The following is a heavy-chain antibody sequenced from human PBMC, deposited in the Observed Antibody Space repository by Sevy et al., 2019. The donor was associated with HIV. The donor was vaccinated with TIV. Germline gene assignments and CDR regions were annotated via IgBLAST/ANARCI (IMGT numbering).Heavy chain of an antibody. CDR3: AEGANNWNDVAWFDP. CDR1: GFTFSSYA. V-gene: IGHV3-23*01. Sequence: GGSLRLSCAASGFTFSSYAMSWVRQAPGKGLEWVSAISGSGGSTYYADSVKGRFTISRDNSKNTLYLKMNSLRAEDTAVYYCAEGANNWNDVAWFDPWGQGTLVTVSS. CDR2: ISGSGGST. J-gene: IGHJ5*02. D-gene: IGHD1-1*01.